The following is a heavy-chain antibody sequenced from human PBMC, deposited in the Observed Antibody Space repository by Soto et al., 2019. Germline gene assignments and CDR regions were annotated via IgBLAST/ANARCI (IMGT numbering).Heavy chain of an antibody. V-gene: IGHV3-48*01. CDR1: GFTFSTYD. CDR3: ARDRTYSSGWYHYYEY. CDR2: ISSGYTI. J-gene: IGHJ4*02. Sequence: GGSLRLSCAASGFTFSTYDMNWVRQAPGKGLEWISYISSGYTIHYTDSVKGRFTISRDNAKNSLYLQMNSLTAEDTAAYYCARDRTYSSGWYHYYEYWGQGALVTVSS. D-gene: IGHD6-19*01.